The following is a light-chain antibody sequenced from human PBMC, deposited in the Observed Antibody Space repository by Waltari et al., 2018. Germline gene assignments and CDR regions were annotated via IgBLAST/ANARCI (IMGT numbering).Light chain of an antibody. J-gene: IGLJ1*01. CDR2: EVN. V-gene: IGLV2-14*01. CDR3: SSYTTIASYV. Sequence: QSALTQPASVSASTEQSLTISCTGTSSDVGAFEYISWSQNTQGKVRKLIIYEVNNRPSGVYERFSGSKFDNTASLTISGLQPEDEADYYCSSYTTIASYVFGTGTKVTVL. CDR1: SSDVGAFEY.